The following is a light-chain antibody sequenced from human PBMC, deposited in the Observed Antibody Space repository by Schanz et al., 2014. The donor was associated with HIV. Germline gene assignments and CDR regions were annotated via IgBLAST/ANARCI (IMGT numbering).Light chain of an antibody. CDR2: GAS. CDR3: QQYGSSPWT. Sequence: EVVLTQSPGTLSLSPGERATLSCRASQTVSNTFLAWYQQKLGQAPRLLIYGASSRAAGIPDRFSGSGSGTDFTLTISRLEPEDFAVYYCQQYGSSPWTFGQGTKVESK. CDR1: QTVSNTF. J-gene: IGKJ1*01. V-gene: IGKV3-20*01.